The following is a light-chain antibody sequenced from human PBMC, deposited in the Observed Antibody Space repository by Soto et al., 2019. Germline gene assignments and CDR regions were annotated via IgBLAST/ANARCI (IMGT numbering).Light chain of an antibody. Sequence: EIVLTQSPATLSLSPGEGASLSCRASQNISTYLAWYQQRPGQVPRLLIYGVSKRAPAIPPRSSGSGSGTDFTLSVSGLETEDFATYYCQQRTNSPPWTFGQGTRVELK. V-gene: IGKV3-11*01. CDR2: GVS. J-gene: IGKJ1*01. CDR3: QQRTNSPPWT. CDR1: QNISTY.